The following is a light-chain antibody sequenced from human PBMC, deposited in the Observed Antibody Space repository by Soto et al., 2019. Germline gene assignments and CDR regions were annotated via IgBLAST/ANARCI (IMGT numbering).Light chain of an antibody. V-gene: IGKV3-15*01. CDR3: QQCNNWPLT. CDR2: GAS. J-gene: IGKJ1*01. Sequence: EIVMTQSPATLSVSPGERVTLSCRASQSVSSNLAWYQQKPGQAPRLLIYGASTRATGIPARFSGSGSGTEFTPTISSLQSEDFAVYYCQQCNNWPLTFGQGTKVEI. CDR1: QSVSSN.